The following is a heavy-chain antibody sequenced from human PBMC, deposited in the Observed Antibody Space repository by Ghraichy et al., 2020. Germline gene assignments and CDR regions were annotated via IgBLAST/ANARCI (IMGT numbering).Heavy chain of an antibody. CDR3: ARAEDSSSWFDP. V-gene: IGHV3-11*06. CDR1: GFTFSDYY. Sequence: GESLNISCAASGFTFSDYYMSWIRQAPGKGLEWVSYISSSSSYTNYADSVKGRFTISRDNAKNSLYLQMNSLRAEDTAVYYCARAEDSSSWFDPWGQGTLVTVSS. CDR2: ISSSSSYT. J-gene: IGHJ5*02. D-gene: IGHD6-13*01.